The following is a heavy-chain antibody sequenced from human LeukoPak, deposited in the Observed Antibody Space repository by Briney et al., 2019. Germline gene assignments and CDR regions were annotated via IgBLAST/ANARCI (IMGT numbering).Heavy chain of an antibody. Sequence: TGGSLRLSCEASGFTFSSYEMNWVRQAPGKGLEWVSYISSSGKTIYYADSTKGRFTVSRDNAKSSLYLQMNSLRAEDTAVYYCATTSIAAAVPGCFDYWGQGTLVTVFS. CDR2: ISSSGKTI. CDR1: GFTFSSYE. CDR3: ATTSIAAAVPGCFDY. D-gene: IGHD6-13*01. V-gene: IGHV3-48*03. J-gene: IGHJ4*02.